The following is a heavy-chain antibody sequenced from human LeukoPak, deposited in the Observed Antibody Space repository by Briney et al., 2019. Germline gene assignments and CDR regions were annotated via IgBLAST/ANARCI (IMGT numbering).Heavy chain of an antibody. CDR1: GGSIDITNY. D-gene: IGHD2/OR15-2a*01. Sequence: SETLSLTCGVSGGSIDITNYWSWVRQVPGKGLEWIGEISHDGTINYNPSLRSRVAMSLDRADNQFSLSLTSVTAADTAVYYCTRENRPFCPFAFWGQGVLVTVSS. CDR2: ISHDGTI. CDR3: TRENRPFCPFAF. J-gene: IGHJ4*02. V-gene: IGHV4-4*02.